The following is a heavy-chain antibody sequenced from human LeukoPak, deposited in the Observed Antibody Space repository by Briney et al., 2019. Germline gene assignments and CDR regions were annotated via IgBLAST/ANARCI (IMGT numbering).Heavy chain of an antibody. CDR2: ISGSGGRT. CDR3: AKSGDSGANGIRNFDY. V-gene: IGHV3-23*01. Sequence: GGSLRLSCAASGFMFSTYAMSWVRQAPGKGLEWVSVISGSGGRTYYADSVKGRFSISRDNSVNTLYLQMNSLRAEDTAVYYCAKSGDSGANGIRNFDYWGQGILVTVSS. CDR1: GFMFSTYA. D-gene: IGHD4-17*01. J-gene: IGHJ4*02.